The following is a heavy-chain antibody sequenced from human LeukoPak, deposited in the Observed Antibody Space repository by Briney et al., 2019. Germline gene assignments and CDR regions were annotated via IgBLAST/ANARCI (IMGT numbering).Heavy chain of an antibody. Sequence: GSLRLSCAASGFGVSNHLMSWVRQAPGKGLEWVSVIYGGDNTYYVDSVKGRFTISRDISKNTVYFQMNSLRVEDTAVYYCARDLGVWGQGTLVTVSS. CDR1: GFGVSNHL. CDR3: ARDLGV. V-gene: IGHV3-66*01. J-gene: IGHJ4*02. D-gene: IGHD3-16*01. CDR2: IYGGDNT.